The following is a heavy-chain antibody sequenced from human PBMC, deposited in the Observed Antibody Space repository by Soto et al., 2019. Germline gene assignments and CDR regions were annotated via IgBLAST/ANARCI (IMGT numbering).Heavy chain of an antibody. Sequence: GGSLRLSCAATGFTFSSSGMHWVRQAPGKGLEWVAVIWYDGSNKYYTDSVKGRFTISRDNSKSTLYLQMNSLRAEDTAVYYCARGYSSGWYVYYWGQGTLVTVSS. CDR3: ARGYSSGWYVYY. J-gene: IGHJ4*02. CDR1: GFTFSSSG. D-gene: IGHD6-19*01. V-gene: IGHV3-33*01. CDR2: IWYDGSNK.